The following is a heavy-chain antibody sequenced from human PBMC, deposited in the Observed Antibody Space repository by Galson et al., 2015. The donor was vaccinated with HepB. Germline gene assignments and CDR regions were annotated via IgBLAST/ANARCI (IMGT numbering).Heavy chain of an antibody. CDR3: ARDTGEGADYYYYYYMDV. V-gene: IGHV1-69*13. CDR2: IIPIFGTA. CDR1: GGTFSSYA. J-gene: IGHJ6*03. Sequence: SVKVSCKASGGTFSSYAISWVRQAPGQGLEWMGGIIPIFGTANYAQKFQGRVTITADESTSTAYMELSSLRSEDTAVYYCARDTGEGADYYYYYYMDVWGKGTTVTVSS. D-gene: IGHD3-16*01.